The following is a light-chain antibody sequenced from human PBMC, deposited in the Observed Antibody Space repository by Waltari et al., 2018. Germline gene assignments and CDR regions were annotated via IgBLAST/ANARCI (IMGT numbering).Light chain of an antibody. CDR2: KVS. Sequence: DVVMTTSRLCLPVTLGKPDSISCRASQSHVYSDGNTYLNWFQHRPGQSPRRLIHKVSYRDSGVPDRFSGSGSGTDFTLILSRVEAEDVGIYYCMQATHWPRTFGQGTKVEIK. V-gene: IGKV2-30*01. CDR1: QSHVYSDGNTY. CDR3: MQATHWPRT. J-gene: IGKJ1*01.